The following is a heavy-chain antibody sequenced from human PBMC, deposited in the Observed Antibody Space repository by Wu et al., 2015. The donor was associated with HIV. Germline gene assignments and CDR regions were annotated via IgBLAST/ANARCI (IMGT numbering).Heavy chain of an antibody. CDR3: AKRSGGSGSNSRTGSDSRGEYFQH. D-gene: IGHD1-1*01. CDR1: GGTFSSQA. CDR2: IIPMFDAT. Sequence: QVQLVQSGAEVKKPGSSVRVSCKASGGTFSSQAISWVRQAPGQGLEWMGRIIPMFDATNYAQKFLGRVTITADESTRTAYMELSSLRSDDTAVYYCAKRSGGSGSNSRTGSDSRGEYFQHWGQGTLVTVSS. V-gene: IGHV1-69*13. J-gene: IGHJ1*01.